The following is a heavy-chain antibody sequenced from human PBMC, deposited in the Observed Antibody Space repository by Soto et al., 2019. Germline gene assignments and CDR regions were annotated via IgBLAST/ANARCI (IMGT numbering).Heavy chain of an antibody. CDR2: IYPGDSDT. V-gene: IGHV5-51*01. Sequence: GESLKISCKGSGYSFTSYWIGWVRQMPGKGLEWMGIIYPGDSDTRYSPSFQGQVTISADKSINTAYLQWSSLKASDTAMYYCARQGGGGYSGYPTPYYYYGMDVWGQGTTVTVSS. CDR1: GYSFTSYW. J-gene: IGHJ6*02. CDR3: ARQGGGGYSGYPTPYYYYGMDV. D-gene: IGHD5-12*01.